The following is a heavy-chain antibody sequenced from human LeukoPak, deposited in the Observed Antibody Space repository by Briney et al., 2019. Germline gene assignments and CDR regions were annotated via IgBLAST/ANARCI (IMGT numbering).Heavy chain of an antibody. D-gene: IGHD6-6*01. CDR2: ISSNGGST. V-gene: IGHV3-64*01. J-gene: IGHJ6*03. CDR1: GFTFSSYA. CDR3: ARFSSSSSYYYMDV. Sequence: PGGSLRLSCAASGFTFSSYAMHWVRQAPGKGLEYVSAISSNGGSTYYVNSVKGRFTISRDNSKNTLYLQMGSLRAEDMAVYYCARFSSSSSYYYMDVWGKGTTVTVSS.